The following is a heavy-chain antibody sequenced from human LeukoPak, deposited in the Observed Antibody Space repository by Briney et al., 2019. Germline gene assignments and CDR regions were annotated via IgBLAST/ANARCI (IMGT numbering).Heavy chain of an antibody. D-gene: IGHD5-12*01. V-gene: IGHV3-21*01. CDR1: GFTFNSYA. CDR2: ISSSSSYI. J-gene: IGHJ4*02. CDR3: ARERPVVATTDY. Sequence: GSLRLSCAASGFTFNSYAMNWVRQAPGKGLEWVSSISSSSSYIYYADSVKGRFTISRDNAKNSLYLQMNSLRAEDTAVYYCARERPVVATTDYWGQGTLVTVSS.